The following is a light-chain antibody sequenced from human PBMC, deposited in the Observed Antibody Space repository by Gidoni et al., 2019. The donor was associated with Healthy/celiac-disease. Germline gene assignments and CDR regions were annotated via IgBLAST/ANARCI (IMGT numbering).Light chain of an antibody. V-gene: IGLV3-21*04. CDR3: QVWDSSSDHVV. Sequence: SYAPTQPTSASVAPGKTARITCGGNNIGSKSVHWYQQKPGQAPVLVIYYDSDRPSGIPERFSGSNSGNTATLTISRVEAGDEADYYCQVWDSSSDHVVFGGGTKLTVL. CDR1: NIGSKS. J-gene: IGLJ2*01. CDR2: YDS.